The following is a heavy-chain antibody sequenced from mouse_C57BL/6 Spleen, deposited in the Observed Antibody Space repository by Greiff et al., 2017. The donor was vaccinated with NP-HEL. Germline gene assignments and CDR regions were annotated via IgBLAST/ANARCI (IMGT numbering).Heavy chain of an antibody. CDR1: GFTFSSYG. J-gene: IGHJ2*01. CDR2: ISSGGSYT. CDR3: ARITTVVATGPFDY. V-gene: IGHV5-6*01. Sequence: EVKLMESGGDLVKPGGSLKLSCAASGFTFSSYGMSWVRQTPDKRLEWVATISSGGSYTYYPDGVKGRFTISRDNAKNTLYLQMSSLKSENTAMYYCARITTVVATGPFDYWGQGTTLTVSS. D-gene: IGHD1-1*01.